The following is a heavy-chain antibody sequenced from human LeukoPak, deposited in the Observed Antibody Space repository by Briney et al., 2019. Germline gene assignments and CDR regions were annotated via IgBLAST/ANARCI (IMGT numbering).Heavy chain of an antibody. CDR1: GGTFSSYA. J-gene: IGHJ5*02. V-gene: IGHV1-69*01. D-gene: IGHD5-18*01. CDR3: ARDRIQFSLSWFDP. CDR2: IIPIFGTA. Sequence: SVKVSCKASGGTFSSYAISWVRQAPGQGLEWMGGIIPIFGTANYAQKFQGRVTITADESTSTAYMELSSLRPEDTAVYYCARDRIQFSLSWFDPWGQGTLVTVSS.